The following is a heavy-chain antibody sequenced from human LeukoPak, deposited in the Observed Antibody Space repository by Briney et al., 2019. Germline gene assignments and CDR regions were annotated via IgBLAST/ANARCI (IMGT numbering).Heavy chain of an antibody. D-gene: IGHD6-19*01. J-gene: IGHJ6*02. CDR2: IYFTGST. V-gene: IGHV4-39*01. Sequence: KTSETLSLTCSVSGGSISSTSYYWGWIRQPPGKGLEWIGNIYFTGSTYYNPSLKSRVTISVDTSKNQFSLNLTSVTAADTAEYYCARRSIAVAGDAYYNGMDVWGQGTTVTVSS. CDR1: GGSISSTSYY. CDR3: ARRSIAVAGDAYYNGMDV.